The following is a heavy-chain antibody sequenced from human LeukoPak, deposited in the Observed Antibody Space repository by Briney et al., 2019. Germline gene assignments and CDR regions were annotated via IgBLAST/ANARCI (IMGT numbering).Heavy chain of an antibody. J-gene: IGHJ6*02. Sequence: PGKSLRLSCVVSDFTLSSHGMHWVRQAPGKGLEWVAVISSDGGKKSYADSVKGRFTISRDNSKNTLYLQMDSLRVEDTAVYYCAKDHHSSGWSYFYYGMNVWGQGTTVTVSS. D-gene: IGHD6-19*01. CDR3: AKDHHSSGWSYFYYGMNV. CDR2: ISSDGGKK. CDR1: DFTLSSHG. V-gene: IGHV3-30*18.